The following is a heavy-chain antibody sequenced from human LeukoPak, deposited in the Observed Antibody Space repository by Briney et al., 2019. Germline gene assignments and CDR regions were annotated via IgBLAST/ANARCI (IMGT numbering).Heavy chain of an antibody. CDR2: IYSSGST. D-gene: IGHD2-21*02. Sequence: SETLSLTCTVTGGSLSSYYWSWTRQPPGKGLEWIGYIYSSGSTNYNPSLRRRVTLSLDTSRNPFSLKLTSVTAADTDVYYCARDVYCGGNCSYFDSWGRGTLVTVSS. V-gene: IGHV4-59*01. CDR1: GGSLSSYY. CDR3: ARDVYCGGNCSYFDS. J-gene: IGHJ4*02.